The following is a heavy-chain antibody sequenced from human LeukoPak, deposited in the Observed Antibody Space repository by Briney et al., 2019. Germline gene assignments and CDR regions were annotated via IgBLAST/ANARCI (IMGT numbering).Heavy chain of an antibody. V-gene: IGHV3-30*18. CDR1: GFTFSSYG. J-gene: IGHJ6*03. CDR2: ISYDGSNK. CDR3: AKAMYSSSWYVRYYYYYMGV. Sequence: PGGSLRLSCAASGFTFSSYGMHWVRQAPGKGLEWVAVISYDGSNKYYADSVKGRFTISRDNSKNTLYLQMNSLRAEDTAVYYCAKAMYSSSWYVRYYYYYMGVWGKGTTVTVSS. D-gene: IGHD6-13*01.